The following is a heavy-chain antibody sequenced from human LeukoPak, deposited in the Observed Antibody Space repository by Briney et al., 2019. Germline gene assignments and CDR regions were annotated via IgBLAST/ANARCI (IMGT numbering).Heavy chain of an antibody. D-gene: IGHD1-26*01. V-gene: IGHV3-7*01. CDR1: GFTFSTYW. Sequence: GGSLRLSCAASGFTFSTYWMTWVRQAPGKGLEWVANINRDGSDKYYVDSVRGRFTIFRDNTKNSLYLQMDSLRAEDTAMYYCARDASGSFYDYWGQGTLVTVSS. J-gene: IGHJ4*02. CDR3: ARDASGSFYDY. CDR2: INRDGSDK.